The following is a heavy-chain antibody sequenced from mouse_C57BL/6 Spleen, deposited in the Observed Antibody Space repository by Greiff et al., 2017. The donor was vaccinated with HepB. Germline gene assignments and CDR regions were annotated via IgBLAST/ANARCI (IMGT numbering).Heavy chain of an antibody. CDR2: ISDGGSYT. Sequence: EVKLVESGGGLVKPGGSLKLSCAASGFTFSSYAMSWVRQTPEKRLEWVATISDGGSYTYYPDNVKGRFTIAIDNAKNNLYLQMSHLKSEDTAMYYCARDHSRRAYWGQGTLVTVSA. CDR1: GFTFSSYA. J-gene: IGHJ3*01. CDR3: ARDHSRRAY. V-gene: IGHV5-4*01.